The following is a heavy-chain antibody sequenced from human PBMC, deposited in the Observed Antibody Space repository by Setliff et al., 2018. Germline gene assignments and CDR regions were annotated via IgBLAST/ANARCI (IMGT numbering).Heavy chain of an antibody. V-gene: IGHV5-51*01. CDR3: ARRGERFFNWFDP. D-gene: IGHD2-21*01. J-gene: IGHJ5*02. CDR2: IYPGNADT. Sequence: GESLKLSCKGSGYSFTDYWIAWVRQTPGKGLEWMGTIYPGNADTRYSPSFQGQVTISTDTSINTAFLQWNNLKASDTAVYYCARRGERFFNWFDPWGQGTPVTVSS. CDR1: GYSFTDYW.